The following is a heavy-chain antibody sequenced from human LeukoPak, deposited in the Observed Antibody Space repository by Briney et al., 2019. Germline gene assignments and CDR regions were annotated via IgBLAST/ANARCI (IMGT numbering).Heavy chain of an antibody. CDR2: INHSGST. CDR3: ARRGSAAAGNDY. V-gene: IGHV4-34*01. CDR1: GVSFSGYY. D-gene: IGHD6-13*01. J-gene: IGHJ4*02. Sequence: SETLSLTCAVYGVSFSGYYWSWIRQPPGKGLEWIGEINHSGSTNYNPSLKSRVTISVDTSKNQFSLKLSSVTAADTAVYYCARRGSAAAGNDYWGQGTLVTVSS.